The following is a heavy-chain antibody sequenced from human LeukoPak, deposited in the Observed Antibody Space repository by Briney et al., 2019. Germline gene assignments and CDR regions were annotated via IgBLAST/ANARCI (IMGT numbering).Heavy chain of an antibody. J-gene: IGHJ4*02. CDR1: GFTFSTYT. CDR3: AREGVAAADTYFDY. Sequence: GGSLRLSCTASGFTFSTYTMTWVRQAPGKGLEWVSVIYSGGSTYYADSVKGRFTISRDNAKNTLYLQMNSLRAEDTAVYYCAREGVAAADTYFDYWGQGTLVTVSS. V-gene: IGHV3-66*01. D-gene: IGHD6-13*01. CDR2: IYSGGST.